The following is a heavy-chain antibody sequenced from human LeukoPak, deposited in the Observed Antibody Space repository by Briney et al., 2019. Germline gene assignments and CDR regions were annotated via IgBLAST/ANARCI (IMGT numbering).Heavy chain of an antibody. CDR1: GFTFSSYA. J-gene: IGHJ6*03. Sequence: GSLRLSCAASGFTFSSYAMSWVRQAPGKGLEWVSVISGSGGSTYYADSVKGRFTISRDNSKNTLYLQMNSLRAEDTAVYYCARQVRSAAAIYYYYYMDVWGKGTTVTVSS. CDR2: ISGSGGST. V-gene: IGHV3-23*01. CDR3: ARQVRSAAAIYYYYYMDV. D-gene: IGHD6-13*01.